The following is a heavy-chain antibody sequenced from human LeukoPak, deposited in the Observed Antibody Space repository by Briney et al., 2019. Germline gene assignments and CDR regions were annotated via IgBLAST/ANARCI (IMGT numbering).Heavy chain of an antibody. Sequence: GSSVKVSCKASGGTFSSYAISWVRQAPGQGLEWMGRIIPIFGIANYAQKFQGRVTITADESTSTAYMELSSLRSEDTAVYYCAILQGYSSSSAWFDPWGQGTLVTVSS. J-gene: IGHJ5*02. CDR2: IIPIFGIA. CDR3: AILQGYSSSSAWFDP. CDR1: GGTFSSYA. V-gene: IGHV1-69*15. D-gene: IGHD6-6*01.